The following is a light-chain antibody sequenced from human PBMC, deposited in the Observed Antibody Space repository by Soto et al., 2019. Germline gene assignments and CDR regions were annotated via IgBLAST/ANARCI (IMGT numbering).Light chain of an antibody. CDR2: AAS. J-gene: IGKJ3*01. Sequence: AIRMTQSPSSLSASTGDRVTITCRASQGISSYLAWYQQKPGKAPKLLIYAASTLQSGVPSRFSGSGSGTDFTLTISCLQSEHFATYYCQQYYSYPRTFGPGTKVDI. CDR3: QQYYSYPRT. CDR1: QGISSY. V-gene: IGKV1-8*01.